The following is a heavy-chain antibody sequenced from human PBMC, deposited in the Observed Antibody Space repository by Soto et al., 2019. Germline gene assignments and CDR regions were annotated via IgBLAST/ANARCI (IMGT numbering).Heavy chain of an antibody. CDR2: INPNSGDT. J-gene: IGHJ4*02. V-gene: IGHV1-2*02. D-gene: IGHD1-26*01. Sequence: QVQLVQSGAEVKKPGASVKVSCKASGYTFTGYYMHWVRQAPGQGLEWMGWINPNSGDTNYAQKFQGRVTMTRDTSISTAYMELSRLRSDDTAVYYCASSPREAYFDYWGQGTLVTVSS. CDR1: GYTFTGYY. CDR3: ASSPREAYFDY.